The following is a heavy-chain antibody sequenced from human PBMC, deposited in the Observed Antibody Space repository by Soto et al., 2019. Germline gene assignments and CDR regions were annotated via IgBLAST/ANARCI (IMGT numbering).Heavy chain of an antibody. CDR2: ISAYNGNT. CDR3: ARDGDIVLVPAAPPCWFDP. Sequence: QVQLVQSGAEVKKPGASVKVSCKASGYTFTSYGISWVRQAPGQGLEWMGWISAYNGNTNYAQKLQGRVTMTTDTSTSKAYMEVSSLRSDDTAVYYCARDGDIVLVPAAPPCWFDPWGQGTLVTVSS. D-gene: IGHD2-2*01. J-gene: IGHJ5*02. CDR1: GYTFTSYG. V-gene: IGHV1-18*01.